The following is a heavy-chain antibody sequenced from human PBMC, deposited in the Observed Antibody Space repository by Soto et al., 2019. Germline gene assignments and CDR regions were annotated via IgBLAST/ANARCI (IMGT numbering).Heavy chain of an antibody. D-gene: IGHD6-13*01. V-gene: IGHV3-21*01. CDR2: ISSNSAYI. Sequence: PSGSMRLSCAASGVTFRSSTMNCVRQAPGKGLEWVSTISSNSAYIYYTDALRGRFTISRDNAKNSLHLPMNILRAEDTAVYYCTRDASRDSSARGWFDPWGQGTLVTVSS. J-gene: IGHJ5*02. CDR1: GVTFRSST. CDR3: TRDASRDSSARGWFDP.